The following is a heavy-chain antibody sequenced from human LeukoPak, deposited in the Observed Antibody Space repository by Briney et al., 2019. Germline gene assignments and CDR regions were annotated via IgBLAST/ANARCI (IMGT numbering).Heavy chain of an antibody. CDR1: GFTFSSYA. Sequence: GGSQRLSCAASGFTFSSYAMSWVRQAPGKGLEWVSAISGSGGSTYYADSVKGRFTISRDNSKNTLYLQMNSLRAEDTAVYYCAKMSTTSCYTCDYYYYMDVWGKGTTVTVSS. CDR2: ISGSGGST. J-gene: IGHJ6*03. CDR3: AKMSTTSCYTCDYYYYMDV. V-gene: IGHV3-23*01. D-gene: IGHD2-2*02.